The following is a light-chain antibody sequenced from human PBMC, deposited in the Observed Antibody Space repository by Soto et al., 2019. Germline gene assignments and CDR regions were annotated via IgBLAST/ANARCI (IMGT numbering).Light chain of an antibody. CDR1: SSDVGGYNY. V-gene: IGLV2-14*01. J-gene: IGLJ1*01. CDR3: SSYTSSSLYV. Sequence: QSVLTQPASVSGSPGQSITISCTGTSSDVGGYNYVSWYQQHPGKAPKLMIYEVSNRPSGVSNRFSGSKSGNTASLTISVLQAEDEADYYCSSYTSSSLYVFGTGTKVTVL. CDR2: EVS.